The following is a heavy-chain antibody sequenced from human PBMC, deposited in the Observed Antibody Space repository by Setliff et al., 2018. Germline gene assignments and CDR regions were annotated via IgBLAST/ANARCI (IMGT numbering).Heavy chain of an antibody. V-gene: IGHV4-39*07. CDR1: GGPISSATYR. J-gene: IGHJ4*02. CDR2: IFYNGDT. Sequence: ETLSLTCSVSGGPISSATYRWGWIRQPPGKGLEWIGNIFYNGDTNYNPSLKSRVAMSVDTSKNQFSLKVRSATAEDTAVYYCVKDVVGYSSTWPKRDYFDYWGQGTLVTVSS. CDR3: VKDVVGYSSTWPKRDYFDY. D-gene: IGHD6-13*01.